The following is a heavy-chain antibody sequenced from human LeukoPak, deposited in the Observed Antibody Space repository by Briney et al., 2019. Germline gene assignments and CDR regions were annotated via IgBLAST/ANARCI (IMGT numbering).Heavy chain of an antibody. D-gene: IGHD1-26*01. Sequence: GGSLRLSCAASGFTFSSYSMNWVRQAPGKGLEWVSSISSSSTYIYYADSVKGRFTISRDNAKNSLYLQMNSLRAEDTAVYYCARAAEYSIKWELVFWGQGTLVTVSS. CDR1: GFTFSSYS. CDR3: ARAAEYSIKWELVF. CDR2: ISSSSTYI. J-gene: IGHJ4*02. V-gene: IGHV3-21*01.